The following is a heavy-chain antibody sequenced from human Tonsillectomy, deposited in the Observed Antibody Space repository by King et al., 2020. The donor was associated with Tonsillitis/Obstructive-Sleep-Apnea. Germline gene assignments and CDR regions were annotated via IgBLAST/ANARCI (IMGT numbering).Heavy chain of an antibody. V-gene: IGHV3-7*03. Sequence: VQLVESGGDLVQPGGSLRLSCGASGFTFSSYWMSWVRQAPGKGLEWVANMKQDVTEKHYVDSVKGRFTISRDNAENSVYLQMNSLRAEDTALYYCAREAWGSLDSWGQGTLVTVSS. CDR2: MKQDVTEK. CDR1: GFTFSSYW. J-gene: IGHJ4*02. CDR3: AREAWGSLDS. D-gene: IGHD3-16*01.